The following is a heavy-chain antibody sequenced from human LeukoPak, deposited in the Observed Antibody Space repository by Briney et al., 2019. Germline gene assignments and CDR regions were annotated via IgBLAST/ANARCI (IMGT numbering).Heavy chain of an antibody. CDR1: GFTVSSNY. V-gene: IGHV3-66*01. Sequence: GGSLRLSCAASGFTVSSNYMSWVRQAPGKGLEWVSVIYSGDNTYYADSVKGRFTISRDNSKNTLYLQMDSLRAEDTAFYYCATDLIYSDSTGYYLGAFDIWGQGTMVAVSS. J-gene: IGHJ3*02. D-gene: IGHD3-22*01. CDR2: IYSGDNT. CDR3: ATDLIYSDSTGYYLGAFDI.